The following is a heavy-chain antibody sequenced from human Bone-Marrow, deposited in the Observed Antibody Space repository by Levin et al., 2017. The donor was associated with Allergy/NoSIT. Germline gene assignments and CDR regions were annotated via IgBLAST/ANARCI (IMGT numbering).Heavy chain of an antibody. CDR2: ISYDGSNK. CDR1: GFTFSSYA. V-gene: IGHV3-30-3*01. CDR3: ARDNLEGPVAMSVNDAFDI. J-gene: IGHJ3*02. Sequence: GGSLRLSCAASGFTFSSYAMHWVRQAPGKGLEWVAVISYDGSNKYYADSVKGRFTISRDNSKNTLYLQMNSLRAEDTAVYYCARDNLEGPVAMSVNDAFDIWGQGTMVTVSS. D-gene: IGHD2-2*01.